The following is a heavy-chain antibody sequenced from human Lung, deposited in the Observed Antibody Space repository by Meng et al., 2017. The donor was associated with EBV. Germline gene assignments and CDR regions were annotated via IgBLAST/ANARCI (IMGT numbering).Heavy chain of an antibody. D-gene: IGHD3-10*01. CDR1: GFTFSSYG. V-gene: IGHV3-30*18. CDR3: AKEGADYGSASFDY. Sequence: VCLVESGGGAVQPGRSLRVSCAASGFTFSSYGMHWARQAPGKGLEWVAVISHDGSKIYSSDSVKGRFTISRDNSKNKLFLQMNSLRTEDTGVYYCAKEGADYGSASFDYWGQGNLVTVSS. J-gene: IGHJ4*02. CDR2: ISHDGSKI.